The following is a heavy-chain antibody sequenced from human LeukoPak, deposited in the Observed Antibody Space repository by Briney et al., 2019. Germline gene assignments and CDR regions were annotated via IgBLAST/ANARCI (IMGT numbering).Heavy chain of an antibody. Sequence: ASVKVSCKASGGTFSRYAISWVRQAPGQGLEWMGGITPIFGKPNYAQKFQGRVTITADESTSTAYMELSSLRSEDTAVYYYASPGLVGATLWGYYFDYWGQGTLVTVSS. D-gene: IGHD1-26*01. CDR1: GGTFSRYA. V-gene: IGHV1-69*13. CDR3: ASPGLVGATLWGYYFDY. CDR2: ITPIFGKP. J-gene: IGHJ4*02.